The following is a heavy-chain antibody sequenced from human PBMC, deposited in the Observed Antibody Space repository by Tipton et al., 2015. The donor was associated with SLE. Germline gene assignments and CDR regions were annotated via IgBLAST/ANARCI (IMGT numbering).Heavy chain of an antibody. J-gene: IGHJ4*02. V-gene: IGHV4-61*05. CDR3: ARHLPIVLSDY. CDR1: GGSISSSSYY. CDR2: IYYSGST. Sequence: LSLTCTVSGGSISSSSYYWGWIRQPSGKGLEWIGYIYYSGSTNYNPSLKSRVTISVDTSKNQFSLKLSSVTAADTAVYYCARHLPIVLSDYWGQGTLVTVSS. D-gene: IGHD2-8*01.